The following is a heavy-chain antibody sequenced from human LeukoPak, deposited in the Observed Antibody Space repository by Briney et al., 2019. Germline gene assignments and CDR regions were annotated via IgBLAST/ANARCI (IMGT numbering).Heavy chain of an antibody. V-gene: IGHV3-23*01. CDR1: GFTFSSYA. D-gene: IGHD2-21*01. J-gene: IGHJ4*02. CDR2: ISGSGVST. CDR3: AKDRDVVVSATSDY. Sequence: GGSLRLSCAASGFTFSSYAMSWVRQAPGKGLEWVSTISGSGVSTYYPDSVKGWITISRDNFKNTLYLQINSLRDEDTAVYYCAKDRDVVVSATSDYWGQGTLVTVSS.